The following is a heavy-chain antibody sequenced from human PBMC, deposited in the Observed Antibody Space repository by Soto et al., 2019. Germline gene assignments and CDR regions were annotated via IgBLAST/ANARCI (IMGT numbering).Heavy chain of an antibody. D-gene: IGHD6-13*01. CDR3: ATTRGIAVGGSFDH. CDR2: FYSGST. J-gene: IGHJ5*02. Sequence: TLSLTCIVSGASISSRSSYWGWIRQPPGKGLEWVGTFYSGSTYNNPSLKSRVTISVDTSKNQFSLKLSSVAAEDTAIYYCATTRGIAVGGSFDHWGQGTLVTVSS. V-gene: IGHV4-39*01. CDR1: GASISSRSSY.